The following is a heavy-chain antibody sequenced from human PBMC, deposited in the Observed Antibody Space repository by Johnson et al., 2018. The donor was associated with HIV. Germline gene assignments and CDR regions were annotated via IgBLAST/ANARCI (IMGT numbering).Heavy chain of an antibody. D-gene: IGHD5-18*01. J-gene: IGHJ3*02. CDR3: AKVDTAMVNAFDI. Sequence: QEQLVESGGGVVQPGRSLRLSCAASGFTFSSYGMHWVRQAPGKGLEWVAVIWYDGSNKYYADSVKGRFTISRDNSKNTLYLQMNSLRAEDTAVYYCAKVDTAMVNAFDIWGKGTMVTVSS. V-gene: IGHV3-33*06. CDR1: GFTFSSYG. CDR2: IWYDGSNK.